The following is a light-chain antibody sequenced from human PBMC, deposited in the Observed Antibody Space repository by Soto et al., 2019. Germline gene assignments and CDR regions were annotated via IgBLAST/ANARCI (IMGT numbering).Light chain of an antibody. Sequence: QSVLTQPPSMSAAPGQRVTIFCSGSSSNIGNNYVSWYQQLPGTAPKLLIFDNNKRPSGIPDRFSGSKSGTSATLGITGLQTGDEADYYCGTWDSSLSAVLFGGGTKLTVL. CDR3: GTWDSSLSAVL. J-gene: IGLJ3*02. V-gene: IGLV1-51*01. CDR2: DNN. CDR1: SSNIGNNY.